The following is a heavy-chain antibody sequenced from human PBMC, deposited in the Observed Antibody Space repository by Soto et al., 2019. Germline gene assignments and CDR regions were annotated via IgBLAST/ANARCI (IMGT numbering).Heavy chain of an antibody. D-gene: IGHD6-19*01. CDR2: IFYSGTT. J-gene: IGHJ6*02. CDR3: ARYSSYWFQTEGMDV. Sequence: PSETLSLTCTVSGGSISSSSYYWVWIRQPPGKGLEWIGDIFYSGTTHYNPSLKSRLTISVDTSKSHFSLKLTSVTAADTAVYYCARYSSYWFQTEGMDVWGQGTTVTVSS. CDR1: GGSISSSSYY. V-gene: IGHV4-39*02.